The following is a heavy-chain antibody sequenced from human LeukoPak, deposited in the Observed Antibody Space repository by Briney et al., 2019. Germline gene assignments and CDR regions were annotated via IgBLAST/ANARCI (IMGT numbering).Heavy chain of an antibody. D-gene: IGHD4-17*01. Sequence: PGGSLRLSCAASGFTVSSNYMSWVRQAPGKGLEWVSVIYSGGSTYYADSVKGRFTISRDNSKNTLYLQMNSLRAEDTAVYYCARDSPYGDSNHLDYWGQGTLVTVSS. CDR2: IYSGGST. CDR3: ARDSPYGDSNHLDY. V-gene: IGHV3-66*01. J-gene: IGHJ4*02. CDR1: GFTVSSNY.